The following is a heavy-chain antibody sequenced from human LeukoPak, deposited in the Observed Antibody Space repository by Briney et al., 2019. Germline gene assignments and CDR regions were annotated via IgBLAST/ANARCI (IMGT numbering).Heavy chain of an antibody. Sequence: SETLSLTCTVSGWSISSYYGSWIRQPPGKGLESIGYLSYTGSTDFNPSLKSRVTISVDISKNQFSLNVCSVSAADTSVYSCASGSVYFDSGGQGTLVTVSS. J-gene: IGHJ4*02. V-gene: IGHV4-59*01. CDR1: GWSISSYY. CDR2: LSYTGST. CDR3: ASGSVYFDS.